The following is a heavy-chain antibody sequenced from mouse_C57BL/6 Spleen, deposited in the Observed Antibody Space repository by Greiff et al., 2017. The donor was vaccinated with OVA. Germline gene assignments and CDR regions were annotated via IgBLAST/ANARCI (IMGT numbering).Heavy chain of an antibody. V-gene: IGHV1-9*01. Sequence: QVQLKESGAELMKPGASVKLSCKATGYTFTGYWIEWVKQRPGHGLEWIGEILPGSGSTNYNEKFKGKATFTADTSSNTAYMQISSLTTEDSAIYYCARVPLYGNYVYYAMDYWGQGTSVTVSS. CDR1: GYTFTGYW. D-gene: IGHD2-10*02. CDR3: ARVPLYGNYVYYAMDY. CDR2: ILPGSGST. J-gene: IGHJ4*01.